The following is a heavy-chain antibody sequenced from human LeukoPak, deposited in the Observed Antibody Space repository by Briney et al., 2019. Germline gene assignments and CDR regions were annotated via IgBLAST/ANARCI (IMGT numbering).Heavy chain of an antibody. J-gene: IGHJ4*02. CDR2: IIPILGIA. Sequence: GASAKVSCKASGGTFSSYTISWVRQAPGQGLEWMGRIIPILGIANYAQKFQGRVTITADKSTSTAYMELSSLRSEDTAVYYCAREGMATINIDYWGQGTLVTVSS. CDR3: AREGMATINIDY. V-gene: IGHV1-69*04. D-gene: IGHD5-24*01. CDR1: GGTFSSYT.